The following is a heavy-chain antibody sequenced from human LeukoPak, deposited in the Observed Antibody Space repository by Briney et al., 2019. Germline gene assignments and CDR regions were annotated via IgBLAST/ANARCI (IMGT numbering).Heavy chain of an antibody. D-gene: IGHD3-3*01. CDR1: GFTFSNYA. CDR3: AKDVPDDFWSGAPYDY. CDR2: ISFDGDNE. V-gene: IGHV3-30-3*01. Sequence: PGGSLRLSCATSGFTFSNYAIHWVRQAPGKGLEWVADISFDGDNEYYADSVRGRFMIARDNSKNTLYLQMNSLRAEDTAVYYCAKDVPDDFWSGAPYDYWGQGTLVTVSS. J-gene: IGHJ4*02.